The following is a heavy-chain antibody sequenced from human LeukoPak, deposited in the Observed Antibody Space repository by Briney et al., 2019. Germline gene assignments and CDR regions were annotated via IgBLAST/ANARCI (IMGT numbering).Heavy chain of an antibody. CDR3: ARVTGYMIEDYFDY. CDR1: DGSISSGGYS. J-gene: IGHJ4*02. Sequence: SETLSLTCAVSDGSISSGGYSWNWIRQPPGKGLEWIGYIYYSGSTFYNPSLKSRVTISVDTSKNQFSLKLRSVTAADTAVYYCARVTGYMIEDYFDYWGQGTLVTVSS. D-gene: IGHD3-22*01. V-gene: IGHV4-30-4*07. CDR2: IYYSGST.